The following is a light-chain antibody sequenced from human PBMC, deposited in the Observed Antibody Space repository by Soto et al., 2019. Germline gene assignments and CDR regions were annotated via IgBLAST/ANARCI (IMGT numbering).Light chain of an antibody. CDR2: EVS. V-gene: IGLV2-14*01. CDR1: SSDVGAYNY. J-gene: IGLJ1*01. CDR3: CSYVGATTYV. Sequence: QSALAQPASVSGSPGQSITISCAGTSSDVGAYNYVSWYQRHPGKAPKLMIYEVSNRPSGVSNRFSGSKSGDTASLTISGLQAEDEAAYYCCSYVGATTYVFGTGTKVTVL.